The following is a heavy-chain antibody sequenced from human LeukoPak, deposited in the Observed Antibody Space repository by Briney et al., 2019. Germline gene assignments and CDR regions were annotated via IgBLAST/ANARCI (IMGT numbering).Heavy chain of an antibody. CDR3: ARGGDRLVTPYYGSSY. CDR1: GYTFTGYY. J-gene: IGHJ4*02. CDR2: INPNSGGT. V-gene: IGHV1-2*06. D-gene: IGHD3-10*01. Sequence: GASVKVSCKASGYTFTGYYMHWVRQAPGQGLEWMGRINPNSGGTNYAQKFQGRVTMTRDTSISTAYMELSRLRSDDTAVYYCARGGDRLVTPYYGSSYWGQGTLVTVSS.